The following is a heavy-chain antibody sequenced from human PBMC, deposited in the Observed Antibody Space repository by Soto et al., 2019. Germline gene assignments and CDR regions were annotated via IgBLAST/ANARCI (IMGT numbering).Heavy chain of an antibody. CDR2: MNPTSGNT. CDR1: GYTFTSYD. V-gene: IGHV1-8*01. J-gene: IGHJ6*03. Sequence: QVQLVQSGAEVKKPGASVKVSCKASGYTFTSYDINWVRQATGQGLEWMGWMNPTSGNTGYAQKFQGRVTIPRNTSISTAYMELSRLRSEDTAVYYCARGTHGALAYYSSYMDVWGKGTTVPVS. D-gene: IGHD2-8*01. CDR3: ARGTHGALAYYSSYMDV.